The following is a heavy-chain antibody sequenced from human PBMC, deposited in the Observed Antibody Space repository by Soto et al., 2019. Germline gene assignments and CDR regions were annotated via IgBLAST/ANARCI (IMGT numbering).Heavy chain of an antibody. D-gene: IGHD3-9*01. CDR3: ARAKLDWLLQPYYFDY. V-gene: IGHV4-59*08. CDR2: IYYSGST. Sequence: SETLSLTCTVSGGSISSYYWSWIRQPPGKGLEWIGYIYYSGSTNYNPSLKSRVTISVDTSKNQFSLKLSSVTAADTAVYYCARAKLDWLLQPYYFDYWGQGTLVTVSS. J-gene: IGHJ4*02. CDR1: GGSISSYY.